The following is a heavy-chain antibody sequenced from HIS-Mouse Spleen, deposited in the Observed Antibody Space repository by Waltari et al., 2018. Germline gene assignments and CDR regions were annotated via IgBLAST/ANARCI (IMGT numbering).Heavy chain of an antibody. Sequence: QVQLQESGPGLVKPSETLSLTCTVSGGSISSYYWSWIRQPAGKGLEWIGRIYTSGSHKYNPSRKSRVTRSVDTARNQLSLKRSSVTAADTAVYYCARDFHDFWSFYYGGDKKHDAFDIWGQGTMVTVSS. CDR3: ARDFHDFWSFYYGGDKKHDAFDI. V-gene: IGHV4-4*07. D-gene: IGHD3-3*01. J-gene: IGHJ3*02. CDR2: IYTSGSH. CDR1: GGSISSYY.